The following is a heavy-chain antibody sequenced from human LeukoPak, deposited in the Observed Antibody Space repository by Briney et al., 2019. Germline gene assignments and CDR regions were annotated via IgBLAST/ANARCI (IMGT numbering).Heavy chain of an antibody. Sequence: GASVKVSCTASGYTFTSYDINWVRQATGQGLEWMGWMNPNSGNTGYAQKFQGRVTMTRNTSISTAYMELSSLRSEDTAVYYCARDRPDSGSYRRPFDYWGQGTLVTVSS. CDR3: ARDRPDSGSYRRPFDY. CDR1: GYTFTSYD. J-gene: IGHJ4*02. D-gene: IGHD1-26*01. V-gene: IGHV1-8*01. CDR2: MNPNSGNT.